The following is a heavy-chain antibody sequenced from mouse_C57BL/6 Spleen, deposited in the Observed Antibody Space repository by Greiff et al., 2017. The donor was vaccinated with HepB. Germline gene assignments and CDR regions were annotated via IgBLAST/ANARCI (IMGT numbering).Heavy chain of an antibody. J-gene: IGHJ3*01. CDR1: GYTFTEYT. Sequence: QVQLQQSGAELVKPGASVKLYCKASGYTFTEYTIHWVKQRSGQGLEWIGWFYPGSGSIKYNEKFKDKATLTADKSSSTVYMELSRLTSEDSAVYFCARHEVPRQLRWAWFAYWGQGTLVTVSA. CDR3: ARHEVPRQLRWAWFAY. CDR2: FYPGSGSI. V-gene: IGHV1-62-2*01. D-gene: IGHD3-2*02.